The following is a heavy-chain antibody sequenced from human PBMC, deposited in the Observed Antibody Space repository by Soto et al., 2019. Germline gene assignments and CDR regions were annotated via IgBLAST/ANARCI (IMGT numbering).Heavy chain of an antibody. CDR3: ARNSNGVDV. V-gene: IGHV3-33*01. Sequence: QVQLVESGGGVVQPGRSLRLSCAASGFTFSNYAMHWVRQSPGKGLEWVSVIWKDGSNEYYADSVKGRFTISRDNSKNKVYLQMSSLRDEDTAVYYCARNSNGVDVWGQGTTVTVSS. CDR2: IWKDGSNE. J-gene: IGHJ6*02. CDR1: GFTFSNYA.